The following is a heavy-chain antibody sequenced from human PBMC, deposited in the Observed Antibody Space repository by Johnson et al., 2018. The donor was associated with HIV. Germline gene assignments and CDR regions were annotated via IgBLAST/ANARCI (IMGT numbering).Heavy chain of an antibody. CDR1: GFSFSTYA. Sequence: QVQLVESGGGLVQPGGSLRLSCAASGFSFSTYAMHWVRQAPGKGLEWVAVMSYDGTNKYYADSVKGRFTISRDNSKNTLYLQMNSLRAEDTAVYYCARGYCGGDCFSWSALSGPFDIWGQGTMVTVSS. D-gene: IGHD2-21*01. J-gene: IGHJ3*02. V-gene: IGHV3-30*04. CDR2: MSYDGTNK. CDR3: ARGYCGGDCFSWSALSGPFDI.